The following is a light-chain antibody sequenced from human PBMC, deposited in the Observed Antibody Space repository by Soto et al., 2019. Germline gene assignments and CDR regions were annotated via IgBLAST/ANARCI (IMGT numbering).Light chain of an antibody. V-gene: IGKV3-11*01. J-gene: IGKJ5*01. CDR3: QQRSNWPPIT. CDR1: QSPDTF. Sequence: ELVMTQSPDTLSVPPAESDTLSCTDIQSPDTFLAWYQQKPGQAPRLVIYGASTRAAGVPPRFSGSGSGTDFTLTISSLEPEDFAVYYCQQRSNWPPITFGQGTRLEIK. CDR2: GAS.